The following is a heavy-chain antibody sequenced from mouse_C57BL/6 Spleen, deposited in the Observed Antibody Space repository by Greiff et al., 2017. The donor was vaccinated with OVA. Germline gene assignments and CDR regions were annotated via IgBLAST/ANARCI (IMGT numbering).Heavy chain of an antibody. D-gene: IGHD2-1*01. V-gene: IGHV14-1*01. J-gene: IGHJ4*01. CDR3: TTLMVTTAMDY. Sequence: VHVKQSGAELVRPGASVKLSCTASGFNIKDYYMHWVKQRPEQGLEWIGRIDPEDGDTEYAPKFQGKATMTADTSSNTAYLQLSSLTSEDTAVYYCTTLMVTTAMDYWGQGTSVTVSS. CDR2: IDPEDGDT. CDR1: GFNIKDYY.